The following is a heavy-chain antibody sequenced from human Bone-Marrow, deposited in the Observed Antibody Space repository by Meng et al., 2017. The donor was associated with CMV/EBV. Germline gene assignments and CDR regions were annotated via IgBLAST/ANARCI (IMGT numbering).Heavy chain of an antibody. CDR3: ARDLIDQELGVDYYYGMDV. V-gene: IGHV3-21*01. J-gene: IGHJ6*01. CDR2: ISSSSSYI. CDR1: GFTFSSYS. D-gene: IGHD1-7*01. Sequence: GGSLRLSCAASGFTFSSYSMNWVRQAPGKGLEWVSSISSSSSYIYYADSVKGRFTISRDNAKNSLYLQMNSLRAEDTAVYYCARDLIDQELGVDYYYGMDVWGEGTTVTGSS.